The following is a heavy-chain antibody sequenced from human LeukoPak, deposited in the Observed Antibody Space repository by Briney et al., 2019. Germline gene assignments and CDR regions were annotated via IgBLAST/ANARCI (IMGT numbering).Heavy chain of an antibody. CDR3: PQVAGDQMDY. CDR1: GYTFATYG. Sequence: SVKVSCKASGYTFATYGFGWVRQAPGHGLEWMGWISANTGKTDYARKFQGRVTITTETSTSTAYLELRSLRPDDTAVYYCPQVAGDQMDYWGQGPLLPVSS. J-gene: IGHJ4*02. D-gene: IGHD6-13*01. CDR2: ISANTGKT. V-gene: IGHV1-18*01.